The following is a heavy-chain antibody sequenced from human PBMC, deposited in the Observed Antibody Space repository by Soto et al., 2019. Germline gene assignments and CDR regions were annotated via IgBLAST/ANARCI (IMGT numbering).Heavy chain of an antibody. CDR2: INAANGDT. J-gene: IGHJ5*02. CDR1: GYAFTSYG. D-gene: IGHD6-13*01. Sequence: ASVKVSCKASGYAFTSYGIHWVRQAPGQRLEWMGWINAANGDTKYSPKFQGRVTITRDTSASTAYMELSSLRSEDTAVYYCVRRHVSATGIDWFDPWGQGTLVTVSS. V-gene: IGHV1-3*01. CDR3: VRRHVSATGIDWFDP.